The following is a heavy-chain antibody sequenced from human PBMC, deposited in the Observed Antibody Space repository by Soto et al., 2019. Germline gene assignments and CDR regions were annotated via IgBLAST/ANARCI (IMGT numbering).Heavy chain of an antibody. V-gene: IGHV4-59*08. Sequence: QEQLQESGPGLVKPSETLSLTCTVSGGSISSYYWSWIRQPPGKGLELIGYIYYSGSANYDPSLKKRDTISVDRSNTQFSRKLSSVTAADTAVYYCARGSTGYSSSWYRYWGQGTLVTVSS. D-gene: IGHD6-13*01. J-gene: IGHJ4*02. CDR3: ARGSTGYSSSWYRY. CDR2: IYYSGSA. CDR1: GGSISSYY.